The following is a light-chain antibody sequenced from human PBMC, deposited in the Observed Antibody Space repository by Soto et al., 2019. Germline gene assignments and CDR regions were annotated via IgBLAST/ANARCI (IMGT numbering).Light chain of an antibody. V-gene: IGKV3-15*01. J-gene: IGKJ2*01. CDR2: AAS. CDR3: QQYNNWRLYT. Sequence: EIVMTQSPGTLSVSPGERATLSCRASQGIGTNLAWYQQRPGQAPRLLIYAASSRATDITARFTGRGSGTECTLTISSPQSEDFAVYFCQQYNNWRLYTFGQGTKLEI. CDR1: QGIGTN.